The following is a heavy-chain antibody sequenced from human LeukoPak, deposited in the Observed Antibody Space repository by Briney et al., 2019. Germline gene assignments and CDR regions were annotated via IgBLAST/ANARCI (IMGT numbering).Heavy chain of an antibody. CDR1: GGSFSGYY. D-gene: IGHD2-15*01. V-gene: IGHV4-34*01. CDR3: ARGRGRRWFDP. CDR2: INHSGST. Sequence: PSETLSLTCAVYGGSFSGYYWSWIRQPPGKGLEWIGEINHSGSTNYNPSLKSRVTISVHTSKNQFSLKLSSVTAADTAVYYCARGRGRRWFDPWGQGTLVTVSS. J-gene: IGHJ5*02.